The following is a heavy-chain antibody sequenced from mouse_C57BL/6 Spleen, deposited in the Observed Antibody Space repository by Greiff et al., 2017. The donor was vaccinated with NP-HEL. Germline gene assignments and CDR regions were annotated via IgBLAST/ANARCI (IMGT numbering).Heavy chain of an antibody. CDR1: GFTFTDYY. CDR2: IRNKANGYTT. V-gene: IGHV7-3*01. J-gene: IGHJ1*03. D-gene: IGHD4-1*01. Sequence: EVKLVESGGGLVQPGGSLSLSCAASGFTFTDYYMSWVRQPPGKALEWLGFIRNKANGYTTEYSASVKGRFTISRDNSQSILYLQMNALRADDSATYYCASPLGRSYWYFDVWGTGTTVTVSS. CDR3: ASPLGRSYWYFDV.